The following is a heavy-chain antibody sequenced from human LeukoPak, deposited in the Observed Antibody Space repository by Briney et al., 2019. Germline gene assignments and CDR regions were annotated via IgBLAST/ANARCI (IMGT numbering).Heavy chain of an antibody. CDR3: AKDISRITVMVVAPGRGIDY. D-gene: IGHD3-22*01. V-gene: IGHV3-33*06. CDR1: GFTFSYYG. CDR2: IWYDGSNK. J-gene: IGHJ4*02. Sequence: GGSLRPSCAASGFTFSYYGMHWVRQAPGKGLEWVAVIWYDGSNKYYADSVKGRFTISRDNSKNTLYLQMNSLRAEDTAVYYCAKDISRITVMVVAPGRGIDYWGQGTLVTVSS.